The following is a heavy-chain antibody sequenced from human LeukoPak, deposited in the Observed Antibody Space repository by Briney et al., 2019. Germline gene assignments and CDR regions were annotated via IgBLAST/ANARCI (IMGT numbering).Heavy chain of an antibody. CDR3: VRGGVWGISSNWFEY. V-gene: IGHV3-13*04. Sequence: PGGSLRLSCAASGFTFSSHDMHWVRQAAGKGLEWVSGFIPAGDRYYAESEKGRFTISRDNAESSLYLQMNSLRVGDTAVYYCVRGGVWGISSNWFEYWGQGVLVTVSA. CDR1: GFTFSSHD. J-gene: IGHJ5*01. CDR2: FIPAGDR. D-gene: IGHD7-27*01.